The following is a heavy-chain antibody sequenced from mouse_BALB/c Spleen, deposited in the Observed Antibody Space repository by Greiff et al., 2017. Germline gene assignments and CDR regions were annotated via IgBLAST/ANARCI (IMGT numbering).Heavy chain of an antibody. Sequence: VQLLQSGAELAKPGASVKMSCKASGYTFTGYWMHWVKQTPGQGLEWIGYINPSTGYTEYNQNFKDKATLTADKSSSTVYMQLSSLTSEDSAVYYCARRVYYGVYVYAMDYWGQGTSVTVSS. CDR3: ARRVYYGVYVYAMDY. D-gene: IGHD2-13*01. CDR1: GYTFTGYW. CDR2: INPSTGYT. J-gene: IGHJ4*01. V-gene: IGHV1-7*01.